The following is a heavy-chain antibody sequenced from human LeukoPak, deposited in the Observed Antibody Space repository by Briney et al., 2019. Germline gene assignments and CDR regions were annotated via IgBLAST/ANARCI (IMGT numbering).Heavy chain of an antibody. D-gene: IGHD6-19*01. V-gene: IGHV3-23*01. CDR2: VTSSGGST. CDR3: ATSGRRIAVAGTDY. J-gene: IGHJ4*02. Sequence: GGSLRLSCAASGFTFSNYAMSWVRLAPGKGLEWVSAVTSSGGSTYYADSVKGRFTISRDNSKNTLYLQMNSLRAEDTAVYYCATSGRRIAVAGTDYWGQGTLVTVSS. CDR1: GFTFSNYA.